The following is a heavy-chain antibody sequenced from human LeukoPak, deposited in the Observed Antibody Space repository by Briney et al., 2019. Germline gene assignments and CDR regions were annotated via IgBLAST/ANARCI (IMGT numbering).Heavy chain of an antibody. CDR2: ISWNSGSI. J-gene: IGHJ3*02. CDR3: AKDIRWELLHAFDI. CDR1: GFTFDDYA. D-gene: IGHD1-26*01. Sequence: GRSLRLSCAASGFTFDDYAMHWVRQAPGKGLEWVSGISWNSGSIGYADYVKGRFTISRDNAKNSLYLQMNSLRAEDMALYYCAKDIRWELLHAFDIWGQGTMVTVSS. V-gene: IGHV3-9*03.